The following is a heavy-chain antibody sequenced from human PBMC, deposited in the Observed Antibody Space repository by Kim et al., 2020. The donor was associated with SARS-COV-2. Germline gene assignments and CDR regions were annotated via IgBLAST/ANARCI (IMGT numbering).Heavy chain of an antibody. J-gene: IGHJ4*02. D-gene: IGHD3-22*01. V-gene: IGHV1-24*01. CDR2: FDPEDGET. Sequence: ASVKVSCKVSGYTLTELSMHWVRQAPGKGLEWMGGFDPEDGETIYAQKFQGRVTMTEDTSTDTAYMELSSLRSEDTAVYYCATPDSSGYYKEYYFDYWGQRTLVTVSS. CDR3: ATPDSSGYYKEYYFDY. CDR1: GYTLTELS.